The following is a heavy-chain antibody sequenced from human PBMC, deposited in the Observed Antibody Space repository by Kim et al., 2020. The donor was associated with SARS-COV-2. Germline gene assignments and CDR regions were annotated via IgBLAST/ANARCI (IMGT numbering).Heavy chain of an antibody. D-gene: IGHD3-3*01. CDR2: ITSDGSYT. J-gene: IGHJ6*02. CDR1: GFTFSHHW. Sequence: GGSLRLSCGVSGFTFSHHWMHWVRQTPGKGLEWVSRITSDGSYTAYADSVKGRFTISRDNAKNTLYLQMNSLRVEDTAIYYCARDYDFCMDVWGQGTTVTVS. CDR3: ARDYDFCMDV. V-gene: IGHV3-74*01.